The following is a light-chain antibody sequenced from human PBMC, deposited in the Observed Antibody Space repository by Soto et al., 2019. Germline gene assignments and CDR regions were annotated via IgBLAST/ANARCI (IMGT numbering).Light chain of an antibody. Sequence: SYELTQPPSVSVAPGQTARITCGGNNIGSKSVHWYQQKPGQAPVLVVYDDSDRPSGIPEQFSGSNSGNTATLTISRVEAGDEADYYCQVWDSSSDWMVFGGGIKLTVL. CDR3: QVWDSSSDWMV. J-gene: IGLJ2*01. CDR2: DDS. V-gene: IGLV3-21*02. CDR1: NIGSKS.